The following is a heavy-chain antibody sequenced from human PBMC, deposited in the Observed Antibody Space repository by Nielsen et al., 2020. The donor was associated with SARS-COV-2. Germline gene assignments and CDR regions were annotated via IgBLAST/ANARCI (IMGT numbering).Heavy chain of an antibody. J-gene: IGHJ3*02. CDR1: GGSISSGGYS. D-gene: IGHD3-16*01. CDR3: ARGGRITFGGADDAFDI. V-gene: IGHV4-30-2*01. CDR2: IYHSGRT. Sequence: SCAVSGGSISSGGYSWSWIRQPPGKGLEWIGYIYHSGRTYYNPSLKSRVTTSVDRSKNQFSLKLSSVTAADTAVYYCARGGRITFGGADDAFDIWGQGTMVTVSS.